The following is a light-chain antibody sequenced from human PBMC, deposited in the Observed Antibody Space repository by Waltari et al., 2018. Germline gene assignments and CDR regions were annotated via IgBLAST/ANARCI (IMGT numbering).Light chain of an antibody. J-gene: IGKJ4*01. Sequence: IQLTQSPSSLSASVGDRVTITCRASQGISSYLAWYQQKPGKAPKLLIYAASTLQRRAPSRFSGSGSGTDFTLTISSLQPEDFATYYCQQLNSYPLTFGGGTKVEIK. CDR2: AAS. CDR1: QGISSY. V-gene: IGKV1-9*01. CDR3: QQLNSYPLT.